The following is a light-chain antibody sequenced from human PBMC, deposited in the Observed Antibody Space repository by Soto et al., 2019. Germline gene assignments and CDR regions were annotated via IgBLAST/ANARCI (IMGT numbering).Light chain of an antibody. CDR1: QSVSDNY. Sequence: VVRHSAGTRCFSPWKRATLSCRASQSVSDNYLAWYQQKPGQAPRRLIYGASSRATGIPDRFSGRGSGTDFTISIRSLEPEDFAVSYCKQSGSSPFTFGGGTKVDIK. CDR3: KQSGSSPFT. V-gene: IGKV3-20*01. J-gene: IGKJ4*01. CDR2: GAS.